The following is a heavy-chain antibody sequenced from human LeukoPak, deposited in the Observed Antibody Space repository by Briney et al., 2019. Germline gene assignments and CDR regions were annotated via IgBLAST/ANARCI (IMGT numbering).Heavy chain of an antibody. Sequence: PSETLSLTCTVSGGSISSNYWSWIRQPPGKGLEWIGYIYYSGSTNYNPSLKSRVTISVDTSKNQFSLKLTSVTAADTAVYYCTRAASSGPLFTYHMDVWGKGTTVTVSS. J-gene: IGHJ6*03. CDR1: GGSISSNY. CDR3: TRAASSGPLFTYHMDV. D-gene: IGHD3-22*01. V-gene: IGHV4-59*12. CDR2: IYYSGST.